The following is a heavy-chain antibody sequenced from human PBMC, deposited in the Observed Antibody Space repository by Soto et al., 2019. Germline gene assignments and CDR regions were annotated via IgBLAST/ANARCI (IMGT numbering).Heavy chain of an antibody. CDR3: ARGQRDTSNLCKHDRCYP. CDR1: GDSISNGFD. Sequence: PSQIMSLPYAFEGDSISNGFDRPRIKTHPGKGLEWVASIYHSGTTYYNPSLTSRVTISVDTSKNQFSLKVTSVTAADTAVYYCARGQRDTSNLCKHDRCYPGGKGNLVTIS. D-gene: IGHD2-2*01. V-gene: IGHV4-38-2*01. J-gene: IGHJ5*02. CDR2: IYHSGTT.